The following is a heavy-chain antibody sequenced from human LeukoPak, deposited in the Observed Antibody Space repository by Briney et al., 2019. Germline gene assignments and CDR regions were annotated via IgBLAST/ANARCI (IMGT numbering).Heavy chain of an antibody. Sequence: SQTLSLTCTVSGGSISSGGYYWSWIRQHPGKGLEWIGYIYYSGSTYYNPSLKSRVTISVDTSKNQFSLKLSSVTAADTAVYYCARTGSYYDFWSGYFRGDPNHYYYYMDVWGKGTTVTVSS. J-gene: IGHJ6*03. CDR2: IYYSGST. D-gene: IGHD3-3*01. V-gene: IGHV4-31*03. CDR1: GGSISSGGYY. CDR3: ARTGSYYDFWSGYFRGDPNHYYYYMDV.